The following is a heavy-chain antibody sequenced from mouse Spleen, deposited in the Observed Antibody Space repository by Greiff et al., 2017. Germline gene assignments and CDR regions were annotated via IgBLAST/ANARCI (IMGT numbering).Heavy chain of an antibody. J-gene: IGHJ4*01. D-gene: IGHD3-3*01. CDR1: GYTFTDYE. Sequence: VQLQQSGAELVRPGASVTLSCKASGYTFTDYEMHWVKQTPVHGLEWIGAIDPATGGTAYNQKFKGKAILTADKSSSTAYMELRSLTSEDSAVYYCTREGTWAMDYWGQGTSVTVSS. V-gene: IGHV1-15*01. CDR2: IDPATGGT. CDR3: TREGTWAMDY.